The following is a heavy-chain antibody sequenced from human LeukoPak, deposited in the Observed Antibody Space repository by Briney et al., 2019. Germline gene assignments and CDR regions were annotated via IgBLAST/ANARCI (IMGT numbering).Heavy chain of an antibody. CDR1: GYSVTSYW. V-gene: IGHV5-51*01. CDR2: IYPGDSDT. CDR3: ARQDGYCSSTSCYGSADY. J-gene: IGHJ4*02. D-gene: IGHD2-2*01. Sequence: GESLKISGKGSGYSVTSYWIGWVRQMPGKGLEWMGIIYPGDSDTRYSPSFQGRVTSSADKSISTAYLQWSSLKASDTAMYYCARQDGYCSSTSCYGSADYWGQGTLVTVSS.